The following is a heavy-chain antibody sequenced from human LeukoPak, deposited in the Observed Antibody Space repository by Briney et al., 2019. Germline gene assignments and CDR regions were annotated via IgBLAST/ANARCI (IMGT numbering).Heavy chain of an antibody. J-gene: IGHJ4*02. CDR2: IYYSGST. V-gene: IGHV4-59*08. D-gene: IGHD6-6*01. Sequence: PSETLSLTCTVSGGSISSYYWSWIRQPPGKGLEWIGYIYYSGSTNYNPSLKSRVTISVDTSKNQFSLKLSSVTAADTAVYYCARSIAARRYFDYWGQGTLVTVSS. CDR3: ARSIAARRYFDY. CDR1: GGSISSYY.